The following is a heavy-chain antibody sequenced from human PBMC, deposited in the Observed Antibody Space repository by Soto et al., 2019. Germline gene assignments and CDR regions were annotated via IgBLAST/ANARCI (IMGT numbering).Heavy chain of an antibody. D-gene: IGHD3-22*01. V-gene: IGHV3-21*01. CDR1: GFTFSSYS. CDR3: ARGLYYYDSSGYYAN. J-gene: IGHJ4*02. Sequence: EVQLVESGGGLVKPGGSLRLSCAASGFTFSSYSMNWVRQAPGKGLEWVSSISSSSSYIYYADSVKGRFTISRANAKTSLYLQMNSLRAEDTAVYYCARGLYYYDSSGYYANWGQGTLVTVSS. CDR2: ISSSSSYI.